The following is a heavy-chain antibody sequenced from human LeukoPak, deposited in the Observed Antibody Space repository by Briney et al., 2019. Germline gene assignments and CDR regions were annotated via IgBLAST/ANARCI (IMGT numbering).Heavy chain of an antibody. Sequence: PGGSLRLSCAASGFTFSSSAMSWVRQATGKGLEWVSSIGVGGDTYYPGSVKGRFTISRENAKNSLYLQMNSLRAGDTAVYYCARGTRTGENWFDPWGQGTLVTVSS. V-gene: IGHV3-13*04. J-gene: IGHJ5*02. D-gene: IGHD7-27*01. CDR2: IGVGGDT. CDR3: ARGTRTGENWFDP. CDR1: GFTFSSSA.